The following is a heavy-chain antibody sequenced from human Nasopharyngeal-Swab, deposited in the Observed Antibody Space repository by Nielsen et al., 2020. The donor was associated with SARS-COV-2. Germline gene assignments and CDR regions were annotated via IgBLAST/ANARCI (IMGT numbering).Heavy chain of an antibody. CDR2: IYSGGST. Sequence: GGSLRLSCAASGFTVSSNYMSWVRKAPGKGLEWVSVIYSGGSTYYADSVKGRFTISRDNSKNTLYLQMNSLRAEDTAVYYCARGESIAVAGTIATLLDYWGQGTLVTVSS. D-gene: IGHD6-19*01. V-gene: IGHV3-53*01. CDR3: ARGESIAVAGTIATLLDY. CDR1: GFTVSSNY. J-gene: IGHJ4*02.